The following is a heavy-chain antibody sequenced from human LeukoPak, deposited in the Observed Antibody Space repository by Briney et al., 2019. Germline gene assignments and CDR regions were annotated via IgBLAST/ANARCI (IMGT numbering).Heavy chain of an antibody. J-gene: IGHJ6*02. Sequence: ASVKVSCKASGYTFTSYGISWVRQAPGQGLEWMGWISAYNGNTNYAQKLQGRVTMTTDTSTSTAYMELRSLRSDDTAVYYCARAPYPGDQTGYGMDVWGQGTTVTVSS. D-gene: IGHD4-17*01. V-gene: IGHV1-18*01. CDR2: ISAYNGNT. CDR1: GYTFTSYG. CDR3: ARAPYPGDQTGYGMDV.